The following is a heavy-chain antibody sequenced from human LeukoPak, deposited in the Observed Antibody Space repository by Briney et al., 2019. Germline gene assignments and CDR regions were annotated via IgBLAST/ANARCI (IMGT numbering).Heavy chain of an antibody. Sequence: PSETLSLTCAVSGGSISSSNWWSWIRQPPGKGLEWIGEIYHSGSTNYNPSLKSRVTMSVDTSKNQFSLKLSSVTAADTAVYYCARGGWVGELPYYFDYWGQGTLVTVSS. D-gene: IGHD3-10*01. CDR3: ARGGWVGELPYYFDY. V-gene: IGHV4-4*02. CDR2: IYHSGST. CDR1: GGSISSSNW. J-gene: IGHJ4*02.